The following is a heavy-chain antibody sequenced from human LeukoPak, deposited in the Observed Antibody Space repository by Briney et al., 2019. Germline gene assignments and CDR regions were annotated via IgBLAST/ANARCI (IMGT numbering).Heavy chain of an antibody. J-gene: IGHJ4*02. CDR3: ARVPLYWQDPFDF. CDR2: VSQTGSGIT. CDR1: GGCFTGCY. D-gene: IGHD2-8*02. Sequence: PPEPLSLTCGAYGGCFTGCYWSWPRQSTEKGLEWIGEVSQTGSGITNYNPSFKSRVTISADTSKSLFALELASATAADTAIYYCARVPLYWQDPFDFWGQGTLVTVSS. V-gene: IGHV4-34*01.